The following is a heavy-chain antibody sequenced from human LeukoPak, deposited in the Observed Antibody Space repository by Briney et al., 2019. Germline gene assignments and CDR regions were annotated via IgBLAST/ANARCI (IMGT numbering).Heavy chain of an antibody. Sequence: PWETLSLTCGVYGGSFSGYFWSWIRQPPGKGLEWIGEINHSGTTNYNPSLKSRVTISVDTSKNHFSLKLRSVTAADTAVYFCARGSRAFDNWGQGTLVTVSS. J-gene: IGHJ4*02. CDR1: GGSFSGYF. V-gene: IGHV4-34*01. CDR3: ARGSRAFDN. CDR2: INHSGTT.